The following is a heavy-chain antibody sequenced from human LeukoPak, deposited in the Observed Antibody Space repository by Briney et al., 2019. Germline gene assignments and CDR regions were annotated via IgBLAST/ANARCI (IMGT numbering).Heavy chain of an antibody. Sequence: GASVMVSCKASGYTFTSYGISWVRQAPGQGLEWMGWISTYNGNTNYAQKLQGRVTMTTDTSTNTAYMELRSLRSDDTAVYYCARDKEGQWVGHYFDYWGQGTLVTVSS. V-gene: IGHV1-18*01. J-gene: IGHJ4*02. CDR2: ISTYNGNT. CDR1: GYTFTSYG. CDR3: ARDKEGQWVGHYFDY. D-gene: IGHD6-19*01.